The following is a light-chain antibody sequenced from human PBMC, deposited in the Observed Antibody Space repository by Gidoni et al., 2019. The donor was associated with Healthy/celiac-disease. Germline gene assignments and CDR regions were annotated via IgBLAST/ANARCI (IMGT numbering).Light chain of an antibody. CDR1: SSDVGGYNY. J-gene: IGLJ3*02. Sequence: QSALTQPAPVSGSPGQSITISCTGTSSDVGGYNYVSGYQQHPGKAPKLMIYDVSNRPSGVSNRCSGSKSGNTASLTISGLQAEDEADYYCSSYTSSSTRVFGGGTKLTVL. CDR2: DVS. V-gene: IGLV2-14*01. CDR3: SSYTSSSTRV.